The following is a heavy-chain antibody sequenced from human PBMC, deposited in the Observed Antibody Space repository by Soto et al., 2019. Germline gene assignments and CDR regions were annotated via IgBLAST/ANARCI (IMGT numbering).Heavy chain of an antibody. V-gene: IGHV1-69*13. CDR1: GGTFSSYA. D-gene: IGHD3-22*01. CDR3: AGGYYYDSSGYYYPKKFYSGMDV. Sequence: PVKVSCKASGGTFSSYAISWVRQAPGQGLEWMGGIIPIFGTANYAQKFQGRVTITADESTSTAYMELSSLRSEDTAVYYCAGGYYYDSSGYYYPKKFYSGMDVCGQGTTVTVSS. J-gene: IGHJ6*02. CDR2: IIPIFGTA.